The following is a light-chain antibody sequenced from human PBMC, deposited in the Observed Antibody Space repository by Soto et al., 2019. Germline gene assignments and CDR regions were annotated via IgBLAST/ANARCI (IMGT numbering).Light chain of an antibody. CDR3: QQSNSYPLA. V-gene: IGKV1-5*03. CDR2: KAS. J-gene: IGKJ1*01. CDR1: QSISTW. Sequence: DIPMTQSPSTLSASVGDRVTITCRASQSISTWLAWYQQKPGKAPKFLMYKASSLESGVPSRFSGSGSGTEFSLTISSLQPDDFATYYCQQSNSYPLAFGQGTKVEIK.